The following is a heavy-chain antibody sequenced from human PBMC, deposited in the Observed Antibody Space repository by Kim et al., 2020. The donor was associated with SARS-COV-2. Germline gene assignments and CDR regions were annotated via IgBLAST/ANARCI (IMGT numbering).Heavy chain of an antibody. Sequence: GGSLILSCAGSGFTFSSYAMHWVRQAPGKGLEWVAVISYDGSNKYYVDSVKGRFTISRDNSKNTVYLQMNSLRGEDTAVYYCAKDLAAVPNFQGAHYWGQGTLVTVAS. CDR1: GFTFSSYA. D-gene: IGHD6-19*01. V-gene: IGHV3-30*18. CDR3: AKDLAAVPNFQGAHY. CDR2: ISYDGSNK. J-gene: IGHJ4*02.